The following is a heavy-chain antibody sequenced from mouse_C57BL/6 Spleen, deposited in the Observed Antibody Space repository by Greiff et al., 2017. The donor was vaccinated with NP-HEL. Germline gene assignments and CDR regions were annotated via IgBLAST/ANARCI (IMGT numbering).Heavy chain of an antibody. CDR3: ARHPTAQATAWFAY. CDR2: IYPSDSET. Sequence: QVQLKQPGAELVRPGSSVKLSCKASGYTFTSYWMDWVKQRPGQGLEWIGNIYPSDSETHYNQKFKDKATLTVDKSSSTAYMQLSSLTSEDSAVYYCARHPTAQATAWFAYWGQGTLVTVSA. J-gene: IGHJ3*01. CDR1: GYTFTSYW. D-gene: IGHD3-2*02. V-gene: IGHV1-61*01.